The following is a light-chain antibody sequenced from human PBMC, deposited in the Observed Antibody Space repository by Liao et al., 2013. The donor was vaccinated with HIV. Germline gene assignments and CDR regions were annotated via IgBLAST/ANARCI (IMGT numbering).Light chain of an antibody. CDR1: SIGSKS. J-gene: IGLJ2*01. CDR2: YDS. CDR3: QVWDSSSDHWV. Sequence: SYVLTQSPSVSVAPGKTATISCGGDSIGSKSVHWYQQRPGQAPVLVIYYDSLRPSGIPERFTGSKSGNTATLTISRVEAGDEADYYCQVWDSSSDHWVFGGGTKLTVL. V-gene: IGLV3-21*04.